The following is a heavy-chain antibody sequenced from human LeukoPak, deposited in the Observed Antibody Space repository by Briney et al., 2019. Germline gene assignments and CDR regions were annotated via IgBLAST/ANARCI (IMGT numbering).Heavy chain of an antibody. D-gene: IGHD5-18*01. V-gene: IGHV4-61*08. CDR3: ARLRGYSYGLDY. CDR1: GGSISSGDYY. CDR2: IYYTEST. J-gene: IGHJ4*02. Sequence: SQTLSLTCTVSGGSISSGDYYWSWIRQPPGKGLEWIGYIYYTESTNYNPSLKSRVTISIDTSKNQFSLKLSSVTAADTAVYYCARLRGYSYGLDYWGQGTLVTVSS.